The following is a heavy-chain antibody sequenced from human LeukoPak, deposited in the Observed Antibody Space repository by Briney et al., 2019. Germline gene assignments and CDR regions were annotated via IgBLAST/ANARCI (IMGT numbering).Heavy chain of an antibody. J-gene: IGHJ4*02. V-gene: IGHV4-34*01. CDR2: INHSGST. Sequence: SETLSLTCAVSGGSISSGGYSWSWIRQPPGKGLEWIGEINHSGSTNYNPSLKSRVTISVDTSKNQFSLKLSSVTAADTAVYYCARVGGGYSYGYNDYWGQGTLVTVSS. D-gene: IGHD5-18*01. CDR3: ARVGGGYSYGYNDY. CDR1: GGSISSGGYS.